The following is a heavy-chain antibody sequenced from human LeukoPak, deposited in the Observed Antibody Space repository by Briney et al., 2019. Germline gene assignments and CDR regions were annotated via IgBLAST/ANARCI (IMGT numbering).Heavy chain of an antibody. CDR1: GFSFSSYW. V-gene: IGHV3-7*01. J-gene: IGHJ4*02. Sequence: GGSLRLSCAASGFSFSSYWVHWVRQAPGKGLEWVANIKQDGSEKYYVDSVKGRFTISRDNAKNSLYLQMNSLRAEDTAVYYCARRYFDYWGQGTLSPSPQ. CDR3: ARRYFDY. CDR2: IKQDGSEK.